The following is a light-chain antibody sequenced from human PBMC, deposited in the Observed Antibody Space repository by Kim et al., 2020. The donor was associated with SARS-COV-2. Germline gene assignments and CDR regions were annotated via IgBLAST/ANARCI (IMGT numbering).Light chain of an antibody. CDR2: QDS. V-gene: IGLV3-1*01. CDR3: QAWDSSLWV. J-gene: IGLJ3*02. Sequence: SLTPGQTAGITCSGGKLSDKYACWYQQKPGQSPVLVIYQDSKRPSGIRERFSHSNSGNTATLTISGTQAMDEADYSCQAWDSSLWVFGGGTQLTVL. CDR1: KLSDKY.